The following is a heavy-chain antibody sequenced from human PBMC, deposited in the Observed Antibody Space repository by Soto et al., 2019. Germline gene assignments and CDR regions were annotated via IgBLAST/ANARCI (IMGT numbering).Heavy chain of an antibody. D-gene: IGHD4-4*01. CDR2: IWYDGSNK. V-gene: IGHV3-33*01. Sequence: PGGSLRLSCAASGFTFSSYGMHWVRQAPGKWLEWVAVIWYDGSNKYYADSVKGRFTISRDNSKNTLYLQMNSLRAEDTAVYYCARDRFYSPIPTGYYYYYGMDVWGQGTTVTVSS. CDR1: GFTFSSYG. J-gene: IGHJ6*02. CDR3: ARDRFYSPIPTGYYYYYGMDV.